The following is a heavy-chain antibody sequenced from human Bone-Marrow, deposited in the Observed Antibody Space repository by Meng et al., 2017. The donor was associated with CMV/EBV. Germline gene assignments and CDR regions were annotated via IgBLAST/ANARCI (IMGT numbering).Heavy chain of an antibody. J-gene: IGHJ4*02. CDR1: GGSVHSDSFY. CDR2: VFDTWST. Sequence: SETLSLTCTVSGGSVHSDSFYWSWIRQPPGKGLEWIGHVFDTWSTNYNSSLKSRVTISIDTSKNQFSLKLSSVTAADTAVYFCARGSRGEYYSDSNGYYYFDYWGQGALVTVSS. CDR3: ARGSRGEYYSDSNGYYYFDY. D-gene: IGHD3-22*01. V-gene: IGHV4-61*01.